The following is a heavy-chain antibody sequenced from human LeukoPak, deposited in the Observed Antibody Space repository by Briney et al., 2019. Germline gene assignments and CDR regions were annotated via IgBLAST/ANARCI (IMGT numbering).Heavy chain of an antibody. CDR3: AREGSSGYSLYFDL. D-gene: IGHD3-22*01. Sequence: PVGSLPLSRAASGFTFSSYWMSWVRQAPGKGLEWVSYISSSSSYTNYADSVKGRFTISRDNAKNSLYLQMNSLRAEDTAVYYCAREGSSGYSLYFDLWGRGTM. J-gene: IGHJ2*01. V-gene: IGHV3-11*05. CDR2: ISSSSSYT. CDR1: GFTFSSYW.